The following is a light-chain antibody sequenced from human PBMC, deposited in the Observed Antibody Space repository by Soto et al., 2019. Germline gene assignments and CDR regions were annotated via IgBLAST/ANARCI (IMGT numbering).Light chain of an antibody. CDR3: QTWGSGILV. V-gene: IGLV4-69*01. Sequence: QLVLTQSPSASASLGASVKLTCTLSSGHSNYDIAWHQQQPEKGPRYLMKIHSDGSHNKGDGIPDRFSGSSSGAERYLTISSLQSEDEADYYCQTWGSGILVFGGGTKLTVL. CDR1: SGHSNYD. J-gene: IGLJ3*02. CDR2: IHSDGSH.